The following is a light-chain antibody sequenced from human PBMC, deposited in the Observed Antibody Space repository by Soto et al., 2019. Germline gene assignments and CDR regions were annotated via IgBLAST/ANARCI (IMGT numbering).Light chain of an antibody. V-gene: IGKV1-5*01. CDR3: QQYDTYWT. CDR2: DAS. CDR1: QGISNW. Sequence: DIQITQSPSTLSSSVGDKVTITFRASQGISNWLAWYQQKPGKAPKLLIYDASTLQSGVPSRFSGSGSGTEFTLTISSLQPDDFATYYCQQYDTYWTFGQGTKVDIK. J-gene: IGKJ1*01.